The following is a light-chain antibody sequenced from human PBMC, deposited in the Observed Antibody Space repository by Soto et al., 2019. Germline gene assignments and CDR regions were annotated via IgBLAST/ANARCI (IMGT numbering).Light chain of an antibody. CDR3: QQSYSTPRT. J-gene: IGKJ2*01. V-gene: IGKV1-39*01. Sequence: DIPMTQSPSSLSASVGDRVTITCRASQSISSYLNWYQQKPGKAPKLLIYAASSLQSGVPSRFSGSGSGTDFTLTIGSLQPEDVATYYCQQSYSTPRTFGQGTKLEIK. CDR2: AAS. CDR1: QSISSY.